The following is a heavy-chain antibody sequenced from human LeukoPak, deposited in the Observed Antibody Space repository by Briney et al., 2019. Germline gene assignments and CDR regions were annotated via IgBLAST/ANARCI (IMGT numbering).Heavy chain of an antibody. CDR1: GGSITTNY. D-gene: IGHD5-24*01. Sequence: SETLSLTCTVSGGSITTNYWSWIRQPAGKGLEWIGRIYTGGSTNYIPSLKSRVTMSVDTSKSQFSLKLNSVTAADTAVYYCARDRRDGYNSFYYFDYWGQGTLVTVSS. CDR2: IYTGGST. V-gene: IGHV4-4*07. CDR3: ARDRRDGYNSFYYFDY. J-gene: IGHJ4*02.